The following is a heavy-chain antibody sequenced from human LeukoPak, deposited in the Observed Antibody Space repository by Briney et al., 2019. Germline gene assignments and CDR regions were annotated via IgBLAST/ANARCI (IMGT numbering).Heavy chain of an antibody. CDR3: ARDFKYCTGGVCYFTAVADY. Sequence: GGSLRLSCAASGFMFPDYGMNWVRQVPGKGLEWVSGINWDASSTNHADSVKGRFTISRDNAKNSLYLQMNTLRAEDAALYYCARDFKYCTGGVCYFTAVADYWGQGTLVTVSS. CDR1: GFMFPDYG. CDR2: INWDASST. J-gene: IGHJ4*02. V-gene: IGHV3-20*04. D-gene: IGHD2-8*02.